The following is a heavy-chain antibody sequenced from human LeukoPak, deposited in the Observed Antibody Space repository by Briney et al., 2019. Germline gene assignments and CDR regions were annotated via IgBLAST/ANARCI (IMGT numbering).Heavy chain of an antibody. CDR2: IRYDGSNK. Sequence: PGGSLRLSCAASGFTFSSYGMHWVRQAPGQGLEWVAFIRYDGSNKYYADSVKGRFTTSRDNAKSSLYLQMNSLRAEDTAVYHCARLGYSSSRTPLDYWGQGTLVTVSS. D-gene: IGHD6-13*01. V-gene: IGHV3-30*02. J-gene: IGHJ4*02. CDR3: ARLGYSSSRTPLDY. CDR1: GFTFSSYG.